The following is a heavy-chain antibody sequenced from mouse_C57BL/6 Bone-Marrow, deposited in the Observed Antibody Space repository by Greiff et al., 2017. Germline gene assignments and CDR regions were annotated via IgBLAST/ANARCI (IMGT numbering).Heavy chain of an antibody. J-gene: IGHJ1*03. CDR2: IYPRDGST. D-gene: IGHD2-4*01. V-gene: IGHV1-78*01. Sequence: VPLQQSDAELVKPGASVKISCKVSGYTFTDHTIHWMKQRPEQGLAWIGYIYPRDGSTKYHEKFKGKATLTAAQSSSTAYMQLNSLTSEDSAVYFCARGGYYDPARNWYFDVWGTGTTVTVSS. CDR1: GYTFTDHT. CDR3: ARGGYYDPARNWYFDV.